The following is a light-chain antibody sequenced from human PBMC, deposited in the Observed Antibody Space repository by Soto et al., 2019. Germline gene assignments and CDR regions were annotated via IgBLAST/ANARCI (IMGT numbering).Light chain of an antibody. Sequence: IQMTQSPSSLYASVGARVTITCQASRDIDNYLNWYQQKPGKAPDLLIYDASNLETGVPLRFSGSRSGTHFTLTISSLQPEDIGTYYCHQYDNLPFTFGQGTKLEIK. V-gene: IGKV1-33*01. CDR2: DAS. CDR1: RDIDNY. CDR3: HQYDNLPFT. J-gene: IGKJ2*01.